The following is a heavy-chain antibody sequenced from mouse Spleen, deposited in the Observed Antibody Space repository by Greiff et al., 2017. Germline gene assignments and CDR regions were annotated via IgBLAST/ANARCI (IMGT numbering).Heavy chain of an antibody. Sequence: DVKLVESGGGLVKPGGSLKLSCAASGFTFSSYTMSWVRQTPEKRLEWVATISSGGSYTYYPDSVKGRFTISRDNAKNTLYLQMSSLKSEDTAMYYCTRGTGTHYAMDYWGQGTSVTVSS. CDR3: TRGTGTHYAMDY. V-gene: IGHV5-6-4*01. CDR1: GFTFSSYT. CDR2: ISSGGSYT. D-gene: IGHD4-1*01. J-gene: IGHJ4*01.